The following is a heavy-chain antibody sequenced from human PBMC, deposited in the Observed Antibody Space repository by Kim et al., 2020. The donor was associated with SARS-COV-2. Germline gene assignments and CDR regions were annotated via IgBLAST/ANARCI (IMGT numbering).Heavy chain of an antibody. CDR3: ARGDSSSWYVGWFDP. CDR1: GGSISSYY. V-gene: IGHV4-59*01. D-gene: IGHD6-13*01. Sequence: SETLSLTCTVSGGSISSYYWSWIRQPPGKGLEWIGYIYYSGSTNYNPSLKSRVTISVDTSKNQFSLKLSSVTAADTAVYYCARGDSSSWYVGWFDPWGQGTLVTVSS. CDR2: IYYSGST. J-gene: IGHJ5*02.